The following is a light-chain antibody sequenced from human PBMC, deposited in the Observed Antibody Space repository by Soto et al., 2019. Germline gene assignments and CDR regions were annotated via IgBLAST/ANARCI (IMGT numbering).Light chain of an antibody. J-gene: IGKJ1*01. CDR3: QQYGSSPWT. CDR1: QSVSSNY. Sequence: EIVLTQSPGTLALSPGERATLSCRASQSVSSNYLAWYQQKPGQAPRPLIYGASSRATGIPDRFSGSGAGTDFTLTISRLESADFAVYYCQQYGSSPWTLGQGTNVDIK. V-gene: IGKV3-20*01. CDR2: GAS.